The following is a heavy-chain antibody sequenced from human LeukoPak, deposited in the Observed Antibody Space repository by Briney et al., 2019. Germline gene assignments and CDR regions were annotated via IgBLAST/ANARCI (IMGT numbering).Heavy chain of an antibody. CDR3: ARGVSIAAAGGWFDP. V-gene: IGHV1-46*01. D-gene: IGHD6-13*01. CDR1: GYTFTSYY. CDR2: INPSGGST. J-gene: IGHJ5*02. Sequence: ASVKVSCKASGYTFTSYYMHWVRQAPGQGLELMGIINPSGGSTSYAQKFQGRVTMSRDTSTSTVYMELSTLRSEDTAVYYCARGVSIAAAGGWFDPWGQGTLVTVSS.